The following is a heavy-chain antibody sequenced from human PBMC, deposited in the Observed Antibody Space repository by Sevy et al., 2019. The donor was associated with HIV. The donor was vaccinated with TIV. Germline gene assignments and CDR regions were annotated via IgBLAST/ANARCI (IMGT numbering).Heavy chain of an antibody. Sequence: GGSLRLSCAASGFTFSSYAMHWVRQAPGKGLEWVAVISYDGSNKYYADSVKGRFTISRDNSKNTLYLQMNSLRAEDTAGYYCAREADIVVVPAPPTYYYYGMDVWGQGTTVTVSS. V-gene: IGHV3-30*04. J-gene: IGHJ6*02. D-gene: IGHD2-2*01. CDR1: GFTFSSYA. CDR3: AREADIVVVPAPPTYYYYGMDV. CDR2: ISYDGSNK.